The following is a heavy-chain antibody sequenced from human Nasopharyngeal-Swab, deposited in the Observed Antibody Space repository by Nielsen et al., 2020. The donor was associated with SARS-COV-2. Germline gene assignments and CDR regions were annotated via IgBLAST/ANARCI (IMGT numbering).Heavy chain of an antibody. CDR3: ARSKWSDILLTYYYYGMDV. J-gene: IGHJ6*02. CDR2: IIPIFGTA. CDR1: GGTFGSYA. D-gene: IGHD3-9*01. V-gene: IGHV1-69*13. Sequence: SVKVSCKASGGTFGSYAISWVRQAPGQGLEWMGGIIPIFGTANYAQKFQGRVTITADESTSTAYMELSSLRSEDTAVYYCARSKWSDILLTYYYYGMDVWGQGTTVTVSS.